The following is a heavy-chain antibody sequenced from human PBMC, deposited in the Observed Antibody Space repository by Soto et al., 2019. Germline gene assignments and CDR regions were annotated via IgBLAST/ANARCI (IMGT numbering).Heavy chain of an antibody. Sequence: QLQLQESGSGLVKPSQTLSLTCAVSGGSISSGGYSWSWVRHPPGKGLEWIGYIYHSGSTYYNPSLKSRVTISVDRSNNQVSLKLSSVTAADTAVYYCAAGGGLPRYYWGQGTLVTVSS. CDR2: IYHSGST. J-gene: IGHJ4*02. CDR3: AAGGGLPRYY. V-gene: IGHV4-30-2*01. D-gene: IGHD5-12*01. CDR1: GGSISSGGYS.